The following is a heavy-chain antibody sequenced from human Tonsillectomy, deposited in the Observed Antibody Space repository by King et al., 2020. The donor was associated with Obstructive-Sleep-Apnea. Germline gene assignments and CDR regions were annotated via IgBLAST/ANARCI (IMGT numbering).Heavy chain of an antibody. CDR2: ISYDGSRK. J-gene: IGHJ4*02. Sequence: VQLVESGGGVVQPGRSLRLSCAASGFTFSDYPIHWVRQAPGKGLEWVTIISYDGSRKYYADSVKGRFTISRDNSKNILYLQMYSLRAEDTAVYYCARGALVPPASPFDFWGQGTLVTVSS. V-gene: IGHV3-30*04. D-gene: IGHD2-2*01. CDR3: ARGALVPPASPFDF. CDR1: GFTFSDYP.